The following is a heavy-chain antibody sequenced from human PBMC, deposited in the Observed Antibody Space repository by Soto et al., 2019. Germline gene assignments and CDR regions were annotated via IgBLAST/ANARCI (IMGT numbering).Heavy chain of an antibody. CDR2: IWYDGSYK. V-gene: IGHV3-33*01. D-gene: IGHD1-7*01. CDR1: GFTFSSFG. Sequence: QVQLVESGGGVVQPGRSLRLSCAASGFTFSSFGMHWVRQAPGKGLEWVALIWYDGSYKYYGDSVKGRFTISRDNSKNTSYLQMNSLCAEDTAVYYCGRDRATYANYYFGLWGRGTLVSVSS. CDR3: GRDRATYANYYFGL. J-gene: IGHJ2*01.